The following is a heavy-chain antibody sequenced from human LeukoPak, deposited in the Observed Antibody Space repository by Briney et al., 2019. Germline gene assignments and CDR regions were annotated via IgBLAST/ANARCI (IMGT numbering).Heavy chain of an antibody. CDR1: GDSISTSNSY. Sequence: SETLSLTCTVSGDSISTSNSYWGWIRQPPGKGLEWIGSIYYSGNTYYNASLKSRVTVSVDTSKNQFSLKLTSVTAADTAVYYCARAYMDVWGKGTTVTVSS. CDR3: ARAYMDV. V-gene: IGHV4-39*01. J-gene: IGHJ6*03. CDR2: IYYSGNT.